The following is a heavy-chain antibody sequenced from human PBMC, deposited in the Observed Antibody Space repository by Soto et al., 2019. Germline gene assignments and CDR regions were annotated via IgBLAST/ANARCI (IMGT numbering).Heavy chain of an antibody. J-gene: IGHJ6*02. CDR3: AGYCSSTSCYTFYYGMDV. Sequence: SVKVSCKASGGTFSSYAISWVRQAPGQGLEWMGGIIPIFGTANCAQKFQGRVTITADESTSTAYMELSSLRSEDTAVYYCAGYCSSTSCYTFYYGMDVWGQGTTVTVSS. CDR1: GGTFSSYA. D-gene: IGHD2-2*02. CDR2: IIPIFGTA. V-gene: IGHV1-69*13.